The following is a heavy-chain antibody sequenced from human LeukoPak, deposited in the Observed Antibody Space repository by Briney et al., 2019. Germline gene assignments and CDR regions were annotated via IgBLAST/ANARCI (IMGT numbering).Heavy chain of an antibody. CDR2: INPNSGGT. J-gene: IGHJ4*02. V-gene: IGHV1-2*02. D-gene: IGHD3-22*01. Sequence: GASVKVSCKASGYTFTGYFIHWVRQAPGQGLEWMGWINPNSGGTNYQGRVTMTRDTSISTAYMELSRLRSDDTAVYYCARDERCDSSGYPFDYWGQGTLVTVSS. CDR1: GYTFTGYF. CDR3: ARDERCDSSGYPFDY.